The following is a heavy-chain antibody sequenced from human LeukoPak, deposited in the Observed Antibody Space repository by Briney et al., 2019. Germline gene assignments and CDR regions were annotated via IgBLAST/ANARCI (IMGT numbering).Heavy chain of an antibody. CDR1: GFTFSTYA. V-gene: IGHV3-64D*06. CDR3: ARMYSSGWYDY. Sequence: GSLRLSCSASGFTFSTYAMHWVRQAPGKGLEYVSAISSNGGNTYYADSVKGRFTISRDNSKNTLWLQMSSLRAEDTAVYYCARMYSSGWYDYWGQGTLVTVSS. J-gene: IGHJ4*02. D-gene: IGHD6-19*01. CDR2: ISSNGGNT.